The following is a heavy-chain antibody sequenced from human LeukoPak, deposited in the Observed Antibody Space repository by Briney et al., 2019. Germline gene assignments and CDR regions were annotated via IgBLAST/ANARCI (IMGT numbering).Heavy chain of an antibody. J-gene: IGHJ4*02. CDR1: GYTFTSYG. V-gene: IGHV1-18*01. Sequence: ASVKVSCKASGYTFTSYGISWVRQAPGQGLEWMGWISAYNGNTNYAQKFQERVTITRDMSTSTAYMELSSLRSEDTAVYYCAAVEVSSGSRVDYWGQGTLVTVSS. CDR3: AAVEVSSGSRVDY. CDR2: ISAYNGNT. D-gene: IGHD1-26*01.